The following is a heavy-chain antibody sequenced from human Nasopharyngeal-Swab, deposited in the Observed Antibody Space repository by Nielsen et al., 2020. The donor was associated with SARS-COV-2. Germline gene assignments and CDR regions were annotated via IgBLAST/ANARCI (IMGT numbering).Heavy chain of an antibody. CDR1: GYTFTSYY. CDR3: ARVLNRGYCSSTSCYALLSDYGMGV. V-gene: IGHV1-46*01. D-gene: IGHD2-2*01. Sequence: ASVKVSCKASGYTFTSYYMHWVRQAPAQGLEWMGIINPSGGSTSYAQKFQGRVTMTRDTSTSTVYMELSSLRSEDTAVYYCARVLNRGYCSSTSCYALLSDYGMGVWGQGTTVTVSS. J-gene: IGHJ6*02. CDR2: INPSGGST.